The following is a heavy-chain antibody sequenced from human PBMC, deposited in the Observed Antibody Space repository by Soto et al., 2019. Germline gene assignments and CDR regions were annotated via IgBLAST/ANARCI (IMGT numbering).Heavy chain of an antibody. CDR1: GFTFSSYG. Sequence: QVQLVETGGGVVQPGRSLRLSCAASGFTFSSYGMHWVRQAPGKGLEWVAVISYDGSNKYYADSVKGRFTISRDNSKNTLYLQMNRLRAEDTXVYYCAXXXXXXXXXYFDYWGQGTLVTVSS. CDR3: AXXXXXXXXXYFDY. CDR2: ISYDGSNK. J-gene: IGHJ4*02. V-gene: IGHV3-30*18.